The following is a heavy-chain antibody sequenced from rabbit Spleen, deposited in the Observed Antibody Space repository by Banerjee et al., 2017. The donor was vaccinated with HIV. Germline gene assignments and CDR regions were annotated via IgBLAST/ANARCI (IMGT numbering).Heavy chain of an antibody. CDR3: ARNYVNAFDP. CDR2: IDAGSSAFT. Sequence: QSLEESGGDLVKPGASLTLTCTASGVSFSFSSYMCWVRQAPGKGLEWIACIDAGSSAFTYFATWAKGRFTISKASSTTVTLQMTSLTAADTATYFCARNYVNAFDPWGQGTLVTVS. J-gene: IGHJ2*01. D-gene: IGHD1-1*01. V-gene: IGHV1S40*01. CDR1: GVSFSFSSY.